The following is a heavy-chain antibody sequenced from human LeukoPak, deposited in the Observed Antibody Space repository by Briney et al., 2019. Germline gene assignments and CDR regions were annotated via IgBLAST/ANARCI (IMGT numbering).Heavy chain of an antibody. V-gene: IGHV3-21*01. CDR2: ISSSSYI. Sequence: PGGSLRLSCAASGFTFSSYSMNWVRQAPGKGLEWVSSISSSSYIYYADSVKGRFTISRDNAKNSLYLQMNSLRAEDTAVYYCATGISGPQGYYYGMDVWGQGTTVTVSS. CDR3: ATGISGPQGYYYGMDV. D-gene: IGHD3-10*01. CDR1: GFTFSSYS. J-gene: IGHJ6*02.